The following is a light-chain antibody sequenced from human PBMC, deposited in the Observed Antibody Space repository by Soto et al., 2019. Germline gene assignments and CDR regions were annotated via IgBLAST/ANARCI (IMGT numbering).Light chain of an antibody. CDR1: SSDVGSYNL. CDR3: CSYTSGSTYV. CDR2: DVS. Sequence: HSALTQPASVSGSPVQSITISCTGTSSDVGSYNLVTWYQHNPGKAPKLLIYDVSKWPSGVSNRFSGSKSGNTASLTIFGLQAEDEADYYCCSYTSGSTYVFGTGTKVTFL. V-gene: IGLV2-23*02. J-gene: IGLJ1*01.